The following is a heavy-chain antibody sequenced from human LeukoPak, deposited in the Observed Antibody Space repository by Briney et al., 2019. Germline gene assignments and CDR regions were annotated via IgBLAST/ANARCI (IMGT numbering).Heavy chain of an antibody. Sequence: PGGSLRLSCAASGFTFSSYSMNWVRQAPGKGLEWVSSISSSSSYIYYADSVKGRFTISRDNAKNSLYLQMNSLRAEDTAVYYCARDIAVAGKMNYWGQGTLVTVSS. V-gene: IGHV3-21*01. CDR2: ISSSSSYI. D-gene: IGHD6-19*01. CDR1: GFTFSSYS. J-gene: IGHJ4*02. CDR3: ARDIAVAGKMNY.